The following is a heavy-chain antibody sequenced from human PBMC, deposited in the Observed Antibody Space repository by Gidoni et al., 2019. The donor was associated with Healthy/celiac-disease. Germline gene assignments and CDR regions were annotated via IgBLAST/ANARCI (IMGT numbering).Heavy chain of an antibody. CDR2: ISSSSSTI. CDR1: GFTFSSYS. J-gene: IGHJ2*01. D-gene: IGHD6-13*01. Sequence: EVQLVESGGGLVQPGGSLRLSCAASGFTFSSYSMNWVRQAPGKGLEGVSYISSSSSTIYYADSVKGRFTISRDNAKNSLYLQMNSLRAEDTAVYYCARTGIAAAGRVAWYFDLWGRGTLVTVSS. CDR3: ARTGIAAAGRVAWYFDL. V-gene: IGHV3-48*01.